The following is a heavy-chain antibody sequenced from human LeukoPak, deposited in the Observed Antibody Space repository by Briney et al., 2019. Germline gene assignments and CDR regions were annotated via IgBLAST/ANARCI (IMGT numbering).Heavy chain of an antibody. D-gene: IGHD5-24*01. CDR3: ARRDGYNYDY. Sequence: GESLKISCKGSGYRFSSYWIVWVRQMPGKGLELMGIIYPGDSDTRYNPSFQGQVSFSADKSTSTAYLQWSGLKASDTANYYCARRDGYNYDYWGQGTLVTVSS. V-gene: IGHV5-51*01. CDR2: IYPGDSDT. CDR1: GYRFSSYW. J-gene: IGHJ4*02.